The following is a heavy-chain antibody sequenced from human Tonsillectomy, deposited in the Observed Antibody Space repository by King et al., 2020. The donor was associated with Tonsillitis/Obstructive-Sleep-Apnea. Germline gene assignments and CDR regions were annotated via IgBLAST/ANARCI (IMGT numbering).Heavy chain of an antibody. CDR2: ISSSSSYT. J-gene: IGHJ6*03. CDR3: ARSQDIVVVPAAILPTDYYMDV. Sequence: QLVQSGGGLVKPGGSLRLSCAASGFTFSDYYMTWIRQAPGKGLEGLSYISSSSSYTSSADSVKGRFTISRDNAKNSLYLQMNSLRAEDTAGYYCARSQDIVVVPAAILPTDYYMDVWGKGTTVTVSS. V-gene: IGHV3-11*05. CDR1: GFTFSDYY. D-gene: IGHD2-2*02.